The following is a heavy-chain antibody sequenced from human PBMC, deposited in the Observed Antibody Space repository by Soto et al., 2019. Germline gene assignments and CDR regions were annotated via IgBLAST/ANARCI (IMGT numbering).Heavy chain of an antibody. J-gene: IGHJ5*02. CDR3: ARDPEKWRQLSHFEL. CDR2: ISFDGTNT. V-gene: IGHV3-30-3*01. D-gene: IGHD2-8*01. CDR1: GFTFDLYA. Sequence: QVQLVESGGGVVQPGSSLRLSCAASGFTFDLYAMYWVRQTPGKGLEWVAVISFDGTNTYYAKSVRGRFSISRDNSKNPLYLQMNSLTAEDMAGYNSARDPEKWRQLSHFELWGQATQVTVSS.